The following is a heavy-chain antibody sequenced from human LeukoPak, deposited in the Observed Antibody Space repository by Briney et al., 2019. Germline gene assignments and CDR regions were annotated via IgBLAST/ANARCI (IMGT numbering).Heavy chain of an antibody. J-gene: IGHJ4*02. CDR3: ATRGITMVPFDY. V-gene: IGHV3-33*01. CDR1: GFTFSSYG. D-gene: IGHD3-10*01. Sequence: PGGSLRLSCAASGFTFSSYGMHWVRQAPGKGLEWVAVIWYDGSNKYYADSVKGRFTISRDNSKNTLYLQMNSLRAEDTAVYYCATRGITMVPFDYWGQGTLVTVSS. CDR2: IWYDGSNK.